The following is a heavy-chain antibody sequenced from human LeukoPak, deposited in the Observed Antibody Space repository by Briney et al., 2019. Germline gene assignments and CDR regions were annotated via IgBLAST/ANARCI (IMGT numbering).Heavy chain of an antibody. CDR1: GGSISTYY. Sequence: SETLSLTCTVSGGSISTYYWSWIRQPPGKGLEWIGYIYYSGSTNYNPSLKSRVTISVDTSKNQFSLKLSSVTAADTAVYYCARPYYSSSWPDAFDICGQGTMVTVSS. V-gene: IGHV4-59*01. J-gene: IGHJ3*02. CDR3: ARPYYSSSWPDAFDI. D-gene: IGHD6-13*01. CDR2: IYYSGST.